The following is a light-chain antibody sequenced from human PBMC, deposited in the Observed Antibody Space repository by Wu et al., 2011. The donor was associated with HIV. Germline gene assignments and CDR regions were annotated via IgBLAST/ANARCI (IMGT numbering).Light chain of an antibody. J-gene: IGKJ4*01. Sequence: EIVLTQSPGTLSLSPGERATLSCRASQSVSSSYLAWYQQKPGQAPRLLIYDASNRATGVPGRFSGSGSGTDFTLTINSLEPEDSAVYYCQLRRFWGTFGGGTKVEIK. CDR3: QLRRFWGT. CDR1: QSVSSSY. CDR2: DAS. V-gene: IGKV3D-20*02.